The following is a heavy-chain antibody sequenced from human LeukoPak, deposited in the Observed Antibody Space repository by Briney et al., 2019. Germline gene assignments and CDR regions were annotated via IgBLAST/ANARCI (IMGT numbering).Heavy chain of an antibody. CDR3: ARVTMIVVVNWFDP. D-gene: IGHD3-22*01. CDR1: GGSISNSNW. V-gene: IGHV4-4*02. CDR2: INHSGST. J-gene: IGHJ5*02. Sequence: PSGTLSLTCADSGGSISNSNWWNWVRQPPGKGLEWIGEINHSGSTNYNPSLKSRVTISVDTSKNQFSLKLSSVTAADTAVYYCARVTMIVVVNWFDPWGQGTLVTVSS.